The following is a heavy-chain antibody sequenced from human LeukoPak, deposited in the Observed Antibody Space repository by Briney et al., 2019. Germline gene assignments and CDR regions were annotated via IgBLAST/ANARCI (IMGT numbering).Heavy chain of an antibody. V-gene: IGHV1-69*13. CDR2: IIPIFGTA. D-gene: IGHD2-21*01. J-gene: IGHJ4*02. CDR3: ASTPLAYCGGDCYFGY. CDR1: GGTFSSYT. Sequence: SVKVSCKASGGTFSSYTISWVRQAPGQGLEWMGGIIPIFGTANYAQKFQGRVTITADESTSTAHMNLSSLRSEDTAVYYCASTPLAYCGGDCYFGYWGQGTLVTVSS.